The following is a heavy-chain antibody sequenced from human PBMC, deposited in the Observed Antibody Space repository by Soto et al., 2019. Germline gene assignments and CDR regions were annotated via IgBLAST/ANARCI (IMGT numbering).Heavy chain of an antibody. CDR1: GGTFSSYT. Sequence: QVQLVQSGAAVKKPGSSVKVSCKASGGTFSSYTISWVRQAPGQGLEWMGRIIPILGIANYAQKFQGRVTITADKSTSTAYMELSSLRSEDTAVYYCARVALDGGFDYWGQGTLVTVSS. D-gene: IGHD2-15*01. V-gene: IGHV1-69*02. CDR3: ARVALDGGFDY. J-gene: IGHJ4*02. CDR2: IIPILGIA.